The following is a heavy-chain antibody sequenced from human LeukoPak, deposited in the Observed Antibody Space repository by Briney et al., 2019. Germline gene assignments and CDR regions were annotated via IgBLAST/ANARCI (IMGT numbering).Heavy chain of an antibody. CDR1: GGTFSSYA. CDR2: IIPIFGTA. D-gene: IGHD1-26*01. V-gene: IGHV1-69*01. Sequence: SVKVSCKASGGTFSSYAISWVRQAPGQGLEWMGVIIPIFGTANYAQKFQGRVTITVHESMSTAYMELSSLRSEDTAVYYCARDRVSGAGAYWGQGTLVTVSS. J-gene: IGHJ4*02. CDR3: ARDRVSGAGAY.